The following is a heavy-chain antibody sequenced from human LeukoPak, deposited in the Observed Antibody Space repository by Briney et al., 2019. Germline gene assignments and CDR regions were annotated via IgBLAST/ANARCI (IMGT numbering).Heavy chain of an antibody. CDR3: AKDKDYYDSSGNFGNPTVFDY. V-gene: IGHV3-23*01. D-gene: IGHD3-22*01. CDR2: ISGSGGST. Sequence: GGSLRLSCAASGFTFNSYAMDWVRQAPGKGLEWVSAISGSGGSTYYADSVKGRFTISRDNSKNTLYLQVNSLRAEDTAVYHCAKDKDYYDSSGNFGNPTVFDYWGQGTLVTVSS. J-gene: IGHJ4*02. CDR1: GFTFNSYA.